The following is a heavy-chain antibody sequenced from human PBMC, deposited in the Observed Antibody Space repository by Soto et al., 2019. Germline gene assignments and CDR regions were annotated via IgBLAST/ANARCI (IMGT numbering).Heavy chain of an antibody. J-gene: IGHJ6*02. CDR3: ARDRGIQLGRVPARGGGMDV. D-gene: IGHD5-18*01. V-gene: IGHV3-21*01. Sequence: EVQLVESGGGLVKPGGSLRLSCAASGFTFSSYSMNWVRQAPGKGLEWVSSISSSSSYIYYADSVKGRFTISRDNAKNSLYLQMNSLRAEETAVYYCARDRGIQLGRVPARGGGMDVWGQGTTVTVSS. CDR1: GFTFSSYS. CDR2: ISSSSSYI.